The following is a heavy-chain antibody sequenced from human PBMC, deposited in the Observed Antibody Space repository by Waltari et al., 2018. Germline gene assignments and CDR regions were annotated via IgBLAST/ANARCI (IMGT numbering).Heavy chain of an antibody. CDR2: IYYSGST. Sequence: QLQLQESGPGLVKPSETLSLTCTVSGGSISSSSYYWGWIRQPPGKGLEWIGSIYYSGSTYYNPSLKSRVTIAVDTSKNQFSLKLSSVTAADTAVYYCATSPQWLVRDWGQGTLVTVSS. D-gene: IGHD6-19*01. J-gene: IGHJ4*02. CDR3: ATSPQWLVRD. CDR1: GGSISSSSYY. V-gene: IGHV4-39*01.